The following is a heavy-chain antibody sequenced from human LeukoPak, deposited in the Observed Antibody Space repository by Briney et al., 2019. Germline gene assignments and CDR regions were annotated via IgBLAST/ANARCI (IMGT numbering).Heavy chain of an antibody. Sequence: GGSLRLSCAASGFTFSSFAMSWVRQAPGMGLEWVSSISSSGGSTYYIDSVKGRFTTSRDNSKNTLYLQMNSLRADDTAVYYCAKRIAALGPSFDYWGQGTLVTVSS. CDR1: GFTFSSFA. V-gene: IGHV3-23*01. CDR2: ISSSGGST. D-gene: IGHD6-13*01. J-gene: IGHJ4*02. CDR3: AKRIAALGPSFDY.